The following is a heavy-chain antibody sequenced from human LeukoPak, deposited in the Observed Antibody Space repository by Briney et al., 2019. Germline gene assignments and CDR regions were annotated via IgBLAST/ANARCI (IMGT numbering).Heavy chain of an antibody. CDR2: ISSSSSYI. J-gene: IGHJ6*03. CDR3: AREIRSHYYYMDV. Sequence: GGSLRLSCAASGFTFSSYSMNWVRQAPGKGLEWVSSISSSSSYIYYADSVKGRFTISRDNAKNSLYLQMNSLRAEDTAVYYCAREIRSHYYYMDVWGKGTTVTVSS. V-gene: IGHV3-21*01. D-gene: IGHD3-3*01. CDR1: GFTFSSYS.